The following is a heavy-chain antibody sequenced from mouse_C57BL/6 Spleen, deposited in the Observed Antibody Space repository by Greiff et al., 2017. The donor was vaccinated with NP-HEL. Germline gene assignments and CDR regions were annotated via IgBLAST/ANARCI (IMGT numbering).Heavy chain of an antibody. CDR1: GFTFSDYG. V-gene: IGHV5-17*01. J-gene: IGHJ4*01. D-gene: IGHD2-5*01. Sequence: EVKLVESGGGLVKPGGSLKLSCAASGFTFSDYGMHWVRQAPEKGLEWVAYISSGSSTIYYADTVKGRFTISRDNAKNTLFLQMTSLRSEDTAMYYCARPGYSNYDYWGQGTSVTVSS. CDR3: ARPGYSNYDY. CDR2: ISSGSSTI.